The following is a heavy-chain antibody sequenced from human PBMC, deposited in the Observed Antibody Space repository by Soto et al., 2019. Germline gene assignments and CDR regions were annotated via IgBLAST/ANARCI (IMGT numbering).Heavy chain of an antibody. CDR2: ISYDGSNK. CDR1: GFTFSSYA. CDR3: ARGYSSGWGWFDP. J-gene: IGHJ5*02. D-gene: IGHD6-19*01. V-gene: IGHV3-30-3*01. Sequence: APLVESGGGVVQPGRSLRLSCAASGFTFSSYAMHWVRQAPGKGLEWVAVISYDGSNKYYADSVKGRFTISRDNSKNTLYLQMNSLRAEDTAVYYCARGYSSGWGWFDPWGQGTLVTVSS.